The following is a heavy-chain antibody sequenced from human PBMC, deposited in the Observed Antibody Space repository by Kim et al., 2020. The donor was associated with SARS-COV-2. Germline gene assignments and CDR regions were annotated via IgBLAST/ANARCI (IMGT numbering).Heavy chain of an antibody. CDR2: ISSSSSYI. CDR3: ARTVLINYDFWSGYYNDPGY. D-gene: IGHD3-3*01. CDR1: GFTFSSYS. J-gene: IGHJ4*02. Sequence: GGSLRLSCGASGFTFSSYSMNWVRRAPGKGLEWVSSISSSSSYIYYADSVKGRFTISRDNAKNSLYLQMNSLRAEDTAVYYCARTVLINYDFWSGYYNDPGYWGQGTLVTVSS. V-gene: IGHV3-21*01.